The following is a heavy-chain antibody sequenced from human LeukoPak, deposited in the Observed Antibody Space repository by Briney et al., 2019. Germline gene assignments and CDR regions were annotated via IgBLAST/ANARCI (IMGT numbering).Heavy chain of an antibody. J-gene: IGHJ5*02. V-gene: IGHV3-74*01. CDR2: INSDGSST. D-gene: IGHD3-10*01. CDR1: GFTFSSYW. Sequence: GGSLRLSCAASGFTFSSYWMHWVRQAPGKGLVWVSRINSDGSSTSYADSVKGRFTISRDNSKNTLYLQMNSLRAEDTAVYYCAKDSIEFGDLFPRPGGWFDPWGQGTLVTVSS. CDR3: AKDSIEFGDLFPRPGGWFDP.